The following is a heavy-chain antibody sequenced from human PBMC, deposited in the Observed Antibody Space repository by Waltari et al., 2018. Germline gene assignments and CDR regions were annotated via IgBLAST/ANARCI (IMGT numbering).Heavy chain of an antibody. J-gene: IGHJ4*02. CDR1: GFSLSTSGVG. Sequence: QITLKESGPTLVKPTQTLTLTCTFSGFSLSTSGVGVGWIRQPPGKALEWLALIYWNDDKRYSPSLKSRLTITKDTSKNQVVLTMTNMDPVDTATYYCAHISSQPWWYYDSSGYYSENGFDYWGQGTLVTVSS. CDR3: AHISSQPWWYYDSSGYYSENGFDY. D-gene: IGHD3-22*01. CDR2: IYWNDDK. V-gene: IGHV2-5*01.